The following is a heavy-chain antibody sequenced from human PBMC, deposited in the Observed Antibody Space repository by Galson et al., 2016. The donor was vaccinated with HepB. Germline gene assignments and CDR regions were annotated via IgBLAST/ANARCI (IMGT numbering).Heavy chain of an antibody. Sequence: TLSLTCSISGGSISRDGYYGSWIRQHPGKGLEWIGYIYYNGNTNYNSSLKGRATISLCSSKSQFSLNLTSVTAADTAVYYYAIGPDLVDTCEIWGQGTLVTVSS. J-gene: IGHJ4*02. CDR2: IYYNGNT. V-gene: IGHV4-31*03. CDR3: AIGPDLVDTCEI. D-gene: IGHD5-18*01. CDR1: GGSISRDGYY.